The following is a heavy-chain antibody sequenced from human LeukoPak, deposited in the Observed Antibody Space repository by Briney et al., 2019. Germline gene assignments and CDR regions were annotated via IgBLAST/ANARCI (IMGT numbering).Heavy chain of an antibody. J-gene: IGHJ6*03. CDR2: IYYSGST. Sequence: PSQTLSLTCTVSGGSISSGDYYWSWIRQPPGKGLEWIGYIYYSGSTYYNPSLKSRVTISVDTSKNQFSLKLSSVTAADTAVYYCARVSPGYYYSMDVWGKGTTVTVSS. V-gene: IGHV4-30-4*08. CDR1: GGSISSGDYY. CDR3: ARVSPGYYYSMDV.